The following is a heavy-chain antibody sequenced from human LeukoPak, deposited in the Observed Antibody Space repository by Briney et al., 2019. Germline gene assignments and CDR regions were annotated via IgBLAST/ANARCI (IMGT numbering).Heavy chain of an antibody. J-gene: IGHJ6*02. CDR1: AYTFTNYG. CDR2: ISTYNGNT. Sequence: ASVKVSCKTSAYTFTNYGISWVLQAPGQGLEWMGWISTYNGNTNYAQKLQGRVTMTTDTSTRTAYMELRSLRSDDTAVYYCATYSYAYGMDVWGQGTTVTVSS. CDR3: ATYSYAYGMDV. V-gene: IGHV1-18*01. D-gene: IGHD5-18*01.